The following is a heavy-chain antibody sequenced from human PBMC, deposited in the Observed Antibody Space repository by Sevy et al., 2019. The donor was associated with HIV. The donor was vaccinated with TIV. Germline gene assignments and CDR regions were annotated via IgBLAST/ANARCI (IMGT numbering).Heavy chain of an antibody. CDR2: ITRNSYEAYAGTR. V-gene: IGHV3-49*03. J-gene: IGHJ4*02. CDR3: SRALATAVTPEYYFDY. D-gene: IGHD2-15*01. Sequence: GGSLRLSCTASGFTFDDYAMSWFRQAPGKGLEWVAFITRNSYEAYAGTREYAASVKGRFTISRDDSKSIAYLQMNSLKTEYSAMYYCSRALATAVTPEYYFDYWGQGTLVTVSS. CDR1: GFTFDDYA.